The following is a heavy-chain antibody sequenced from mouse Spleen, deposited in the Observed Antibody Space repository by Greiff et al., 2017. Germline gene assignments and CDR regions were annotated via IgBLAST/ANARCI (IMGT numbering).Heavy chain of an antibody. D-gene: IGHD2-4*01. V-gene: IGHV1-59*01. J-gene: IGHJ1*03. CDR1: GYTFTSYW. CDR3: AIYYDYWYFDV. CDR2: IDPSDSYT. Sequence: VQLQQPGAELVRPGTSVKLSCKASGYTFTSYWMHWVKQRPGQGLEWIGVIDPSDSYTNYNQKFKGKATLTVDTSSSTAYMQLSSLTSEDSAVYYCAIYYDYWYFDVWGTGTTVTVSS.